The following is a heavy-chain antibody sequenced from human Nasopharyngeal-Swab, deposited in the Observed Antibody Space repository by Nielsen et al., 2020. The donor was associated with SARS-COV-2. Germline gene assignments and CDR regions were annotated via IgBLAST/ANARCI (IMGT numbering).Heavy chain of an antibody. J-gene: IGHJ3*02. V-gene: IGHV3-30-3*01. CDR3: ARSGDYCSSTSCYLSDAFDI. CDR2: ISYDESNK. Sequence: VRQAPGKGLEWVAVISYDESNKYYADSVKGRFTISRDNSKNTLYLQMNSLRAEDTAVYYCARSGDYCSSTSCYLSDAFDIWGQGTMVTVSS. D-gene: IGHD2-2*01.